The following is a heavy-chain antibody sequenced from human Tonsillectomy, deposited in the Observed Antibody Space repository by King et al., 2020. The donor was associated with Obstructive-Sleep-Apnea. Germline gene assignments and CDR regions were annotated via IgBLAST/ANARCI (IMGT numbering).Heavy chain of an antibody. V-gene: IGHV3-74*01. Sequence: VQLVESGGGLVQPGGSLRLSCAASGFTFSWYWMHWVRQAPGKGLVWVSRINSDGSTTNYADSVKGRFTISSDNAKNTLYLQMSSLRAEDTAVYYCVGAEKGGFAYWGQGTLVTVSS. J-gene: IGHJ4*02. CDR2: INSDGSTT. D-gene: IGHD3-10*01. CDR3: VGAEKGGFAY. CDR1: GFTFSWYW.